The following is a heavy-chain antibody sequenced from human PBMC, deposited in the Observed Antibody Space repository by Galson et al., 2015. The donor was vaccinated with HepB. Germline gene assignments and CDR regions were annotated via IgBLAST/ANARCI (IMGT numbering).Heavy chain of an antibody. D-gene: IGHD6-13*01. CDR1: GFTFSSYS. V-gene: IGHV3-21*01. CDR3: ARELPSVAAADRGGAFDI. J-gene: IGHJ3*02. CDR2: ISSSSSYI. Sequence: SLRLSCAASGFTFSSYSMNWVRQAPGKGLEWVSSISSSSSYIYYADSVKGRFTISRDNAKNSLYLQMNSLRAEDTAVYYCARELPSVAAADRGGAFDIWGQGTMVTVSS.